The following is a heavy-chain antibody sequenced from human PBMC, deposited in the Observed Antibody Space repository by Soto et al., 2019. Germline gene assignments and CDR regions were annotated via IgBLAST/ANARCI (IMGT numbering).Heavy chain of an antibody. CDR3: ARSWGNSYYYGMDV. CDR1: GGSISSGGYY. CDR2: IYYSANT. D-gene: IGHD3-16*01. J-gene: IGHJ6*02. Sequence: QVQLQESGPGLVKPSQTLSLPCGVSGGSISSGGYYWSWIRLLPGKGLEWMGCIYYSANTHYNPPLKGRVSISADTSNNQFSLNLISVTAADTAVYYCARSWGNSYYYGMDVWGQGTTVTVSS. V-gene: IGHV4-31*02.